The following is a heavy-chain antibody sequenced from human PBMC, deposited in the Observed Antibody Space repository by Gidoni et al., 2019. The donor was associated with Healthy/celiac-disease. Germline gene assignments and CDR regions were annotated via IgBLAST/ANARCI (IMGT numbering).Heavy chain of an antibody. V-gene: IGHV4-39*07. D-gene: IGHD6-13*01. Sequence: QLQLQESGPGLVKPSETLSLTCTVSGGSISSSSYYWGWIRQPPGKGLEWIGSIYYSGSTYYNPSLKSRVTISVDTSKNQFSLKLSSVTAADTAVYYCAREGRIAAASDYWGQGTLVTVSS. CDR3: AREGRIAAASDY. J-gene: IGHJ4*02. CDR2: IYYSGST. CDR1: GGSISSSSYY.